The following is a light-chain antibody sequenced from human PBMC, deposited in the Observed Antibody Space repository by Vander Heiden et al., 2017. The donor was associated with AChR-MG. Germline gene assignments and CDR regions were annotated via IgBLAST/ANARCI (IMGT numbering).Light chain of an antibody. CDR3: QVWDTSSDVI. Sequence: SYVLTQPPSVSVAPGPTATLTCGGDNIGAKHVHWYQQKPGQAPVLVVYDDCDRPSGIPERFSGSNSGNTATLTISRVEAGDEADYYCQVWDTSSDVIFGGGTKLTVL. V-gene: IGLV3-21*02. CDR2: DDC. CDR1: NIGAKH. J-gene: IGLJ2*01.